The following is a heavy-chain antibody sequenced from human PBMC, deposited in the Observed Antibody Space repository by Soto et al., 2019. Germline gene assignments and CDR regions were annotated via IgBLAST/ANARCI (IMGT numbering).Heavy chain of an antibody. V-gene: IGHV3-23*01. D-gene: IGHD6-13*01. CDR3: AKRGIAAAGSRFFDY. CDR1: GFTFSTYG. CDR2: IGGSGGST. J-gene: IGHJ4*02. Sequence: EVQLLQSGGGLVQPGGSLRLSCAASGFTFSTYGMSWVRQAPGKGLEWVSSIGGSGGSTYYADSVKGRFTISRDNSKNTLLVQMNSLRAEDTAVYYCAKRGIAAAGSRFFDYWGPGSLVTVAS.